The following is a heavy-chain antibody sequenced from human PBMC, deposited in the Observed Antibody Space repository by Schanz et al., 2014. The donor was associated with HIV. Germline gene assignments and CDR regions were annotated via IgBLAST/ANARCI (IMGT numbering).Heavy chain of an antibody. V-gene: IGHV1-2*02. CDR1: GYTFIGYY. J-gene: IGHJ5*02. Sequence: QVQLVQSGAEVKKPGASVKVSCKASGYTFIGYYMHWVRQAPGQGLEGMGWEKPNSGETRFARKFQGRVTMTRDTPINTAYMEFSRLRSDDTAVYYCTRSRYELHWLDLWGQGTLVTVSS. CDR3: TRSRYELHWLDL. D-gene: IGHD5-12*01. CDR2: EKPNSGET.